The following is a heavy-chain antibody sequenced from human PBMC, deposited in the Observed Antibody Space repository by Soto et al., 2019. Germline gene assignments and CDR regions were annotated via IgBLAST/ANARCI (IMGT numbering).Heavy chain of an antibody. CDR2: IIPIFGTA. V-gene: IGHV1-69*13. CDR1: GGTFSSYA. CDR3: AIKPTYYYGSGSPYYYYGMDV. J-gene: IGHJ6*02. Sequence: SVKVSCKASGGTFSSYAISWVRQAPGQGLEWMGGIIPIFGTANYAQKFQGRVTITADESTSTAYMELSSLRSEDTAVYYCAIKPTYYYGSGSPYYYYGMDVWGQGTTVTVS. D-gene: IGHD3-10*01.